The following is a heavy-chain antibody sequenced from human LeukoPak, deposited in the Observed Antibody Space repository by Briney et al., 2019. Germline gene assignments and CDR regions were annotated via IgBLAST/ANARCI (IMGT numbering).Heavy chain of an antibody. V-gene: IGHV3-74*01. Sequence: GGSLRLSCVASGFTFSGYWMHWVRQDPRKGLVWVSRINGDGRNINYADSVRGRFTISRDNAKNTLYLQMNTLRVEDTAVYYCTRDLMDYDVSTGLHHYYMDVWGQGTTVTVSS. CDR1: GFTFSGYW. CDR2: INGDGRNI. D-gene: IGHD3-9*01. CDR3: TRDLMDYDVSTGLHHYYMDV. J-gene: IGHJ6*02.